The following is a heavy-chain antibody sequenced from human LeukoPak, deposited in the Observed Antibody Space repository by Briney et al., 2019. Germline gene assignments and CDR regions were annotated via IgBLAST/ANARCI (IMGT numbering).Heavy chain of an antibody. CDR3: ARYDTTASFLDY. CDR1: GDSISSGDYY. J-gene: IGHJ4*02. Sequence: SESLSLTCTVSGDSISSGDYYWSWIRQPAGKGLEWIGRISSSGSTNYNPSLKSRVTISVDTSKNQFSLKLSSVTAADTAVYYCARYDTTASFLDYWGQGILVTVSS. D-gene: IGHD2/OR15-2a*01. CDR2: ISSSGST. V-gene: IGHV4-61*02.